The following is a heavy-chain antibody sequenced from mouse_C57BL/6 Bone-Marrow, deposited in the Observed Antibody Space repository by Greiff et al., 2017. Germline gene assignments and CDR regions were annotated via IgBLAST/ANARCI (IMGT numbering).Heavy chain of an antibody. Sequence: QVQLQQSGAELVRPGASVTLSCKASGYTFTDYEMHWVKQTPVHGLEWIGSIDPETGGTAYNQKFKGKAILTADKSSSTANMELGSLTSEDSAVYYCTKGCRLDYWGQGTTLTVSS. CDR1: GYTFTDYE. CDR2: IDPETGGT. V-gene: IGHV1-15*01. J-gene: IGHJ2*01. CDR3: TKGCRLDY.